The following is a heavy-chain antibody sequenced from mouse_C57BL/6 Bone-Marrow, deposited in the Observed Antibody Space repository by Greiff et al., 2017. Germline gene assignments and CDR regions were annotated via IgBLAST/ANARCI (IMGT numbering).Heavy chain of an antibody. Sequence: EVQLQESGAELVKPGASVKLSCTASGFNIKDYYMHWVKQRTEQGLEWIGRIDPEDGETKYAPKFQGKATIPADTSSNTAYLQLSSLPPEDTPVYYCASPLYDGYYSYAMDYWGQGTSVTVSS. V-gene: IGHV14-2*01. CDR2: IDPEDGET. CDR1: GFNIKDYY. D-gene: IGHD2-3*01. J-gene: IGHJ4*01. CDR3: ASPLYDGYYSYAMDY.